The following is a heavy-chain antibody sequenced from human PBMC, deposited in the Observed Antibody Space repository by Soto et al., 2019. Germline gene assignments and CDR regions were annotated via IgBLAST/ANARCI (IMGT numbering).Heavy chain of an antibody. CDR3: VRVVAIPGYPDN. Sequence: QVQLVQSGAEVRQPASSVKFSCKTSGGTFISYAISWVRQAPGQGLEWMGGIVPIVDTSTYAQKFQGRVTITADESTSTVYMDLSSLRSDDTAVYYCVRVVAIPGYPDNWGQGTLVTVSS. D-gene: IGHD5-12*01. J-gene: IGHJ4*02. V-gene: IGHV1-69*12. CDR1: GGTFISYA. CDR2: IVPIVDTS.